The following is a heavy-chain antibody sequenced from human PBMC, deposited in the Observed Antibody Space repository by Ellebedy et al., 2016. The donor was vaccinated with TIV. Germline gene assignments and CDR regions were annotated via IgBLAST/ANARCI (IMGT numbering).Heavy chain of an antibody. J-gene: IGHJ4*02. D-gene: IGHD4-17*01. CDR2: ISAFNGNT. CDR1: GYTFSNYG. Sequence: ASVKVSCXSSGYTFSNYGITWVRQAPGQGLEWMGWISAFNGNTNCAPKLQDRVTMTTDTSTGTAYMELRSLRSDDTAVYYCAKEGHDYGDSDYWGQGTLVTVSS. V-gene: IGHV1-18*01. CDR3: AKEGHDYGDSDY.